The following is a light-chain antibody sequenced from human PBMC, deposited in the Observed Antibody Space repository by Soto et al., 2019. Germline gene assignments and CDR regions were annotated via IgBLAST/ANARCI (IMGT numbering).Light chain of an antibody. J-gene: IGLJ1*01. V-gene: IGLV2-23*02. CDR2: EVS. CDR3: CSYAGSSTHYV. CDR1: SSDVGAYNY. Sequence: QSVLTQPPSASGSPGQSVTISCTGTSSDVGAYNYVSWYQRHPGKAPKLLIYEVSKWPSGVSNRFSGSKSGNTASLTISGLQAEDEADYYCCSYAGSSTHYVFGTGTKVTVL.